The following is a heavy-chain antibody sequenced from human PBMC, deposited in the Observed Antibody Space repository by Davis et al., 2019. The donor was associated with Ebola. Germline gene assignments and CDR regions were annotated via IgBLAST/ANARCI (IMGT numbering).Heavy chain of an antibody. V-gene: IGHV1-2*04. Sequence: ASVKVSCKASGYTFTGYYMHWVRQAPGQGLEWMGWINPNSGGTNYAQKFQGWATMTRDTSISTAYMELSRLRSDDTAVYYCAREGYSSGWFFDYWGQGTLVTVSS. CDR2: INPNSGGT. CDR1: GYTFTGYY. CDR3: AREGYSSGWFFDY. J-gene: IGHJ4*02. D-gene: IGHD6-19*01.